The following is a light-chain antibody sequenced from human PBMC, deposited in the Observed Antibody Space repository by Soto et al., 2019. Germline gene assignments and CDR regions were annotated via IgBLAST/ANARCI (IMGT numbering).Light chain of an antibody. CDR1: QSVSSN. Sequence: EIVMTQSPATLSVSPGERATLSCRASQSVSSNLAWYQQKPGQAPRLLIYGASTRATGIPARFSGSGSGTEFTLTISSLQSEDFAVYYCQQDNNWTITFGPGTKVDIK. V-gene: IGKV3-15*01. CDR2: GAS. CDR3: QQDNNWTIT. J-gene: IGKJ3*01.